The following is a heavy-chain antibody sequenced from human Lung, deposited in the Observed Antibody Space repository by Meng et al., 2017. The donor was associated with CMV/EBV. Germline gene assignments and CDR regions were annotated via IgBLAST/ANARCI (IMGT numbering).Heavy chain of an antibody. J-gene: IGHJ4*02. CDR1: GFNFNNYW. CDR3: ARDPRGDGGVTFDY. V-gene: IGHV3-7*01. CDR2: INEDGSET. Sequence: GESXKISCVGSGFNFNNYWMNWVRQAPGKGLEWVANINEDGSETYYLDSVKGRFTISRDNAKNSLFLQMNSLRADDTAVYYCARDPRGDGGVTFDYWGQGXLVTASS. D-gene: IGHD5-24*01.